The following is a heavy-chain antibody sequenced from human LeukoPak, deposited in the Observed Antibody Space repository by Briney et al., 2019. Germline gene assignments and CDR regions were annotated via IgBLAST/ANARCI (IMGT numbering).Heavy chain of an antibody. CDR2: ISNDGSKK. V-gene: IGHV3-30*04. CDR1: GFTFSSYA. J-gene: IGHJ4*02. Sequence: GGSLRLSCAASGFTFSSYAMHWVRQAPGKGLEWVAVISNDGSKKDYADSVKGRFTISRDNSKNTLYLQMNSLRAEDTAVYYCARGARKGDDYGGFFDYWGQGTLVTVSS. D-gene: IGHD4-23*01. CDR3: ARGARKGDDYGGFFDY.